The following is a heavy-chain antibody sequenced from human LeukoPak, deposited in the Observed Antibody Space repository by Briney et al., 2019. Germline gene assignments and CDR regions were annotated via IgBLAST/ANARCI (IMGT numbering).Heavy chain of an antibody. V-gene: IGHV4-39*01. CDR3: ARPTPPLLAAAGTYYFDY. CDR1: GGSISSSSYY. CDR2: IYYSGST. D-gene: IGHD6-13*01. J-gene: IGHJ4*02. Sequence: PPETLSLTCTVSGGSISSSSYYWGWIRQPPGKGLEWIGSIYYSGSTYYNPSLKSRVTISVDTSKNQFSLKLSSVTAADTAVYYCARPTPPLLAAAGTYYFDYWGQGTLVTVSS.